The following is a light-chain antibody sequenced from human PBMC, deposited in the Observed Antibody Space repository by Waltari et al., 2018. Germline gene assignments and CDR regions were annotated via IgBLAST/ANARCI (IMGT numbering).Light chain of an antibody. CDR2: AAS. Sequence: ENVLTQSPVTLSLSPGERATLSCRASQSIGNNYLAWYQQKPGQAPRLLIYAASIRATGIPDRFSGSGSGTDFTLTISRLEPEDFAVFYCHQYDRSPWTFGQGTKVEF. J-gene: IGKJ1*01. CDR1: QSIGNNY. CDR3: HQYDRSPWT. V-gene: IGKV3-20*01.